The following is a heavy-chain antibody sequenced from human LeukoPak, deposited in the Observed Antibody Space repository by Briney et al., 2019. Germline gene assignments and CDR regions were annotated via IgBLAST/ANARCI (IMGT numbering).Heavy chain of an antibody. D-gene: IGHD3-22*01. CDR1: GFIFNNFG. CDR2: ISNDGGGT. CDR3: AKGSSGYFLDL. Sequence: HPGGSLRLSCAASGFIFNNFGLVWVRQAPGKGLEWVSGISNDGGGTTYADFVKGRFTISRDNSKNTLFLQVNSLRADDTALYYCAKGSSGYFLDLWGQGTLVTVPS. V-gene: IGHV3-23*01. J-gene: IGHJ5*02.